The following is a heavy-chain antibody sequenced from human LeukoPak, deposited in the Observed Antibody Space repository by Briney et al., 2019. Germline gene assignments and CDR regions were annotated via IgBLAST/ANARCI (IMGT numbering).Heavy chain of an antibody. CDR3: ARGPYYYDSSGSFDY. J-gene: IGHJ4*02. V-gene: IGHV4-59*08. D-gene: IGHD3-22*01. CDR2: IYYSGST. CDR1: GGSISIYY. Sequence: SETLSLTCTVSGGSISIYYWSWIRQPPGKGLEWIGYIYYSGSTNYNPSLKSRVTISVDTSKNQFSLKLTSVTAADTAVYYCARGPYYYDSSGSFDYWGQGTLVTVSS.